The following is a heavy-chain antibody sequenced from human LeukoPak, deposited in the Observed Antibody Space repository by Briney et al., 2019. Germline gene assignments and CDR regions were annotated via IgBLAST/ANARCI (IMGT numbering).Heavy chain of an antibody. V-gene: IGHV3-11*06. CDR2: ISSSSSYI. J-gene: IGHJ5*02. CDR1: GFIFSDYY. Sequence: GGSLKLSCAASGFIFSDYYMSWIRQAPGKGLEWVSSISSSSSYIYYADSVKGRFTISRDNAKNSLYLQMNSLRAEDTAVYYCARVGRLWLPKSWGQGTLVTVSS. D-gene: IGHD5-12*01. CDR3: ARVGRLWLPKS.